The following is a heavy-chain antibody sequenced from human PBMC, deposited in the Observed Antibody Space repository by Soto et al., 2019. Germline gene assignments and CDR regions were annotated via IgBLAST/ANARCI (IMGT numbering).Heavy chain of an antibody. D-gene: IGHD6-19*01. CDR2: IIPIFGTA. Sequence: SVKVSCKASGGTFSSYAISWVRQAPGQGLEWMGGIIPIFGTANYAQKFQGRVTITADESTSTAYMELSSLRSEDTAVYYCARDERYRGGFYWFDAWGQGTRVTVS. CDR1: GGTFSSYA. V-gene: IGHV1-69*13. J-gene: IGHJ5*02. CDR3: ARDERYRGGFYWFDA.